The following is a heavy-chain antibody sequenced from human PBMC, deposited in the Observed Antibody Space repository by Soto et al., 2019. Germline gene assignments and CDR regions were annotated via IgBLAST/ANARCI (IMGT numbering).Heavy chain of an antibody. CDR1: GGSSSGYY. Sequence: SETLSLTCAVYGGSSSGYYWSWIRQPPGKGLEWIGEINHSGSTNYNPSLKSRVTISVDTSKNQFSLKLSSVTAADTAVYYCARPGSSSSTQYYFEYWGQGTLVTVSS. V-gene: IGHV4-34*01. J-gene: IGHJ4*02. D-gene: IGHD6-6*01. CDR3: ARPGSSSSTQYYFEY. CDR2: INHSGST.